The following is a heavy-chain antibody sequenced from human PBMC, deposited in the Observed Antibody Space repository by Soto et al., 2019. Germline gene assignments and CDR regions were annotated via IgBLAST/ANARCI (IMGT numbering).Heavy chain of an antibody. V-gene: IGHV4-39*01. CDR2: IYYSGST. CDR1: GGSISSSSYY. Sequence: SETLSLTCTVSGGSISSSSYYWGWILQPPGKGLEWIGSIYYSGSTYYNPSLKSRVTISVDTSKNQFSLKLSSVTAADTAVYYCARRIDYGMDVWGQGTTVTVSS. J-gene: IGHJ6*02. CDR3: ARRIDYGMDV.